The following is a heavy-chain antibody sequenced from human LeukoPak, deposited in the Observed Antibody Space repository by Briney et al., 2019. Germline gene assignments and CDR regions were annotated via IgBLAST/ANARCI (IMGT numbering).Heavy chain of an antibody. Sequence: SETLSLTCPVSGGSITSGDYYWSWIRHPPGKGLEWIGYIYYSGSTYYNPSLKSRVTISVDTSKNQFSLKLSSVTAADTAVYYCARALQDIVVVPALDYWGQGTLVTVSS. CDR2: IYYSGST. CDR1: GGSITSGDYY. J-gene: IGHJ4*02. D-gene: IGHD2-2*01. CDR3: ARALQDIVVVPALDY. V-gene: IGHV4-30-4*01.